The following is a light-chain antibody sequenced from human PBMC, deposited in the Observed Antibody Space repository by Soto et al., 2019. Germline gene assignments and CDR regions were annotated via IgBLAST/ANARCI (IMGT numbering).Light chain of an antibody. V-gene: IGLV3-21*02. CDR3: QVWDDGSDQPWV. CDR2: DSD. Sequence: SYELTQSPSVSVAPGQTARITCGGDNIGMGSVHWYQQRPGQAPVLVVYDSDDRPSGIPERFSGSNSGDTATLTISRVEAGDEADYYCQVWDDGSDQPWVFGGGTKVTVL. J-gene: IGLJ3*02. CDR1: NIGMGS.